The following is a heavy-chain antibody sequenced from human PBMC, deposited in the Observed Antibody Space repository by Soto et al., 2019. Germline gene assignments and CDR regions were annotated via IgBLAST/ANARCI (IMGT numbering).Heavy chain of an antibody. D-gene: IGHD6-13*01. Sequence: EVRLVEFGGGVVHPGASLTVSCEASGFAFSSLWMHWVRQAPGKGLEWVSRIDNEGIGTNYADAVRGRFLMSRDNAKNMLYLHMNSLTADDTALYFCVRLGGSSWADFWGQGTLVTVSS. CDR2: IDNEGIGT. CDR1: GFAFSSLW. CDR3: VRLGGSSWADF. J-gene: IGHJ4*02. V-gene: IGHV3-74*01.